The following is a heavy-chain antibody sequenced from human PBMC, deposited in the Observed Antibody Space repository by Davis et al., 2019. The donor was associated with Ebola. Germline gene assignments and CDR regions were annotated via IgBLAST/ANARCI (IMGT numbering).Heavy chain of an antibody. CDR3: ARIVGSTHFDS. CDR2: INHSRST. J-gene: IGHJ4*02. CDR1: GGSFSGYY. V-gene: IGHV4-34*01. Sequence: SETLSLTCAVYGGSFSGYYWSWIRQPPGKGLEWIGEINHSRSTDYNPSLRSRVTISVDTSKNLFSLRVNSVTAADTAAYYCARIVGSTHFDSWGQGLLVTVSS. D-gene: IGHD1-26*01.